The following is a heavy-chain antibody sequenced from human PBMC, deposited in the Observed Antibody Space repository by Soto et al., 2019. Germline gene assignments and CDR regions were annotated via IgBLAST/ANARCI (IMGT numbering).Heavy chain of an antibody. CDR3: ARMYYDFWSGYYPSGYYYMDV. Sequence: GGSLRLSCAASGFTFSSYGMHWVRQAPGKGLEWVAVIWYDGSNKYYADSVKGRFTISRDNSKNTLYLQMNSLRAEDTAVYYCARMYYDFWSGYYPSGYYYMDVWGKGTTVTVSS. J-gene: IGHJ6*03. CDR1: GFTFSSYG. D-gene: IGHD3-3*01. CDR2: IWYDGSNK. V-gene: IGHV3-33*01.